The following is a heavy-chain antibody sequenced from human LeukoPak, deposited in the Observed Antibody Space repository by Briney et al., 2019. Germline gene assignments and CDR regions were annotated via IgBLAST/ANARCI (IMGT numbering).Heavy chain of an antibody. J-gene: IGHJ4*02. CDR2: IYYSGST. V-gene: IGHV4-59*01. D-gene: IGHD3-10*01. CDR1: GGSFSGYY. CDR3: ARGLWFGELYFDY. Sequence: PSETLSLTCAVYGGSFSGYYWSWIRQPPGKGLEWIGYIYYSGSTNYNPSLKSRVTISVDTSKDQFSLKLSSVTAADTAVYYCARGLWFGELYFDYWGQGTLVTVSS.